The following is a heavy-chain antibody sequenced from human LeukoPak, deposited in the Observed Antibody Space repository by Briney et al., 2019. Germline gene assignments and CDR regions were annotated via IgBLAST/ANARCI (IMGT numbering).Heavy chain of an antibody. CDR2: ISSSSSAK. Sequence: GGSLRLSCAASGFTFSSYNLNWVRQAPGKGLEWVSFISSSSSAKYYADSVRGRFTISRDNAKNSLYLQMNSLRAEDTAVYYCASPPDIAVEPDAITDYCYMAVWGKGTTVTVSS. CDR3: ASPPDIAVEPDAITDYCYMAV. J-gene: IGHJ6*03. V-gene: IGHV3-48*04. D-gene: IGHD2-2*02. CDR1: GFTFSSYN.